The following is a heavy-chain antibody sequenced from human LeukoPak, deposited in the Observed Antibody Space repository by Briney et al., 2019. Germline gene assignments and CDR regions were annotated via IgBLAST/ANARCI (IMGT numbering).Heavy chain of an antibody. V-gene: IGHV1-24*01. J-gene: IGHJ6*03. CDR2: FDPEDGET. Sequence: ASVKVSCKVSGNTLTELFMHWVRQAPGKGLEWMGGFDPEDGETIYTQKFQGRVTMTEDTSTDTAYMELSSLRSEDTAVYYCATVGPYSSSSEVPYYYYMDVWGKGTTVTVSS. CDR3: ATVGPYSSSSEVPYYYYMDV. CDR1: GNTLTELF. D-gene: IGHD6-6*01.